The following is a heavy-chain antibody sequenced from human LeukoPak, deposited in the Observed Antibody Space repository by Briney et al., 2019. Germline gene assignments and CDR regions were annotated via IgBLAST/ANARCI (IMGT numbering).Heavy chain of an antibody. Sequence: GGSLRLSCAASGFTFSSYAMHWVRQAPGKGLEYVSAISDSGGSTFYANSVKGRFTISSDNSKNTLYLQMGSLSAEDMAVYYCARDGGGSPDYWGQGTLVTVSS. J-gene: IGHJ4*02. CDR1: GFTFSSYA. D-gene: IGHD1-26*01. CDR3: ARDGGGSPDY. V-gene: IGHV3-64*01. CDR2: ISDSGGST.